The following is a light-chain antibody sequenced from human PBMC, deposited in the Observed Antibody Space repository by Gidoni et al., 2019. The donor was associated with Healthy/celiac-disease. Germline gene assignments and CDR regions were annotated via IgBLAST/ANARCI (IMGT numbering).Light chain of an antibody. J-gene: IGKJ1*01. CDR2: AAS. V-gene: IGKV1-39*01. CDR3: QQSYSTPRT. CDR1: QSISSY. Sequence: DIPMTQSPSSLSASVGDRVTITCRASQSISSYLNWYQQKPGKAPKLLIYAASSLQSGVPSRFSGSGSGTDFTLTISSLQPEDFATYYCQQSYSTPRTFSHGTKVEIK.